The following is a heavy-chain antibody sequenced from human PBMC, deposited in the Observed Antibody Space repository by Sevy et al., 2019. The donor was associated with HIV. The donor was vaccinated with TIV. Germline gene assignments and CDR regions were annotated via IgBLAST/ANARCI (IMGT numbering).Heavy chain of an antibody. D-gene: IGHD2-2*01. CDR1: GFTFSSYA. V-gene: IGHV3-23*01. J-gene: IGHJ6*03. CDR3: VKDTGEDIVVVPAANPLYYYYYMDV. CDR2: ISGSGGST. Sequence: GGSLRLSCAASGFTFSSYAMSWVHQAPGKGLEWVSAISGSGGSTYYADSVKGRFTISRDNSKNTLYLQMNSLRAEDTAVYYCVKDTGEDIVVVPAANPLYYYYYMDVWGKGTTVTVSS.